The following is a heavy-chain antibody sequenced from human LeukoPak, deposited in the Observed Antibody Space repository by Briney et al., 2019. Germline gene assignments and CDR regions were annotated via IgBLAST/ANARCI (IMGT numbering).Heavy chain of an antibody. CDR2: ISGSGGST. D-gene: IGHD6-19*01. J-gene: IGHJ4*02. CDR3: AKDLEQWLVGGPDY. V-gene: IGHV3-23*01. Sequence: GGSLRLSCAASGFTFSSYAMSWFRQAPGKGLEWVSAISGSGGSTYYADSVKGRFTISRDNSKNTLYLQMNSLRAEDTAVYYCAKDLEQWLVGGPDYWGQGTLVTVSS. CDR1: GFTFSSYA.